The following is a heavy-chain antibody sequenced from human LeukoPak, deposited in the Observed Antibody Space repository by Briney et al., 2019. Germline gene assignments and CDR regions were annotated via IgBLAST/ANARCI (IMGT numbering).Heavy chain of an antibody. J-gene: IGHJ3*02. CDR3: AKEGYCSSTSCYFYAFEI. CDR1: GFTFSSYG. CDR2: IRYDGSNK. V-gene: IGHV3-30*02. Sequence: GGSLRLSCAASGFTFSSYGMHWVRQAPGKGLEWVAFIRYDGSNKYYADSVKGRFTISRDNSKNTLYLQMNSLRAEDTAVYYCAKEGYCSSTSCYFYAFEIWGQGTMVTVSS. D-gene: IGHD2-2*01.